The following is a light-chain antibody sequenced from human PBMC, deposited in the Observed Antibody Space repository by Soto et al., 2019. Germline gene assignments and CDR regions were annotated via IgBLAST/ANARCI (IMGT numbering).Light chain of an antibody. V-gene: IGKV3-11*01. CDR2: DAS. J-gene: IGKJ1*01. CDR1: QSVSRY. Sequence: EVVLTQSPATLSLSPGERATLSCRASQSVSRYLAWYQQKLGQAPRLLIYDASNRATGIPARFSGSGSGTDFTLTTSSLEPEDFAVYYCQQRSNWPRTFGQGTKVEIK. CDR3: QQRSNWPRT.